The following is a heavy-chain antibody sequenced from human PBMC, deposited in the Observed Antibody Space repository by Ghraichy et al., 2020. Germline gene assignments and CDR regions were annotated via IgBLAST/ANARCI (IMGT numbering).Heavy chain of an antibody. CDR2: IYYSGST. V-gene: IGHV4-31*03. D-gene: IGHD4-17*01. CDR3: ARGPYDYGDYRGLYYYGMDV. CDR1: GGSISSGGYY. J-gene: IGHJ6*02. Sequence: SETLSLTCTVSGGSISSGGYYWSWIRQHPGKGLEWIGYIYYSGSTYYNPSLKSRVTISVDTSKNQFSLKLSSVTAADTAVYYCARGPYDYGDYRGLYYYGMDVWGQGTTVTVSS.